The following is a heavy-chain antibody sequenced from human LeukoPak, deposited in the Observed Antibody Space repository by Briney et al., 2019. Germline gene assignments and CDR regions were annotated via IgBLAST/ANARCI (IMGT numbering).Heavy chain of an antibody. Sequence: GGSLRLSCAASGFTFSDYYMSWIRQAPGKGLEWVSYIGSTGSTIYYADSVKGRFTISRDNAKNSLYLQMNSLSAEDTAVYYCARDVGGYNYGYSLDYWGQGTLVSVSS. CDR3: ARDVGGYNYGYSLDY. V-gene: IGHV3-11*04. CDR2: IGSTGSTI. J-gene: IGHJ4*02. D-gene: IGHD5-18*01. CDR1: GFTFSDYY.